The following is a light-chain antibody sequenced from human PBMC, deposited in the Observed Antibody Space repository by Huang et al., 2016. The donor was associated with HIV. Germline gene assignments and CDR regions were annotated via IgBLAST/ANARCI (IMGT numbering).Light chain of an antibody. Sequence: DIQMTQSPSSLSASVGDRVTITCRASQSISSYLNWYQQKPGNAPKLLIYAASSLESGVTSRFSGSGSWTDFTLTISSLQPQDFATYYCQQSYSTPWTFGQGTQVEIK. J-gene: IGKJ1*01. CDR3: QQSYSTPWT. CDR1: QSISSY. CDR2: AAS. V-gene: IGKV1-39*01.